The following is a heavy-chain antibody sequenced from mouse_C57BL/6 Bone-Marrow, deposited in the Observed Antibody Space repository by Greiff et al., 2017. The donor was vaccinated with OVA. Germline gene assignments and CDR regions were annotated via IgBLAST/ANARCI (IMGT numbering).Heavy chain of an antibody. CDR3: AKGGYDYDGDPWFAY. CDR2: INPGSGGT. J-gene: IGHJ3*01. CDR1: GYAFTNYL. Sequence: QVQLQQPGAELVKPGTSVKVSCKASGYAFTNYLIEWVKQRPGQGLEWIGVINPGSGGTNYNEKFKGKATLTADKSSSTAYMQLSSLTSEDSAVYFCAKGGYDYDGDPWFAYWGQGTLVTVSA. D-gene: IGHD2-4*01. V-gene: IGHV1-54*01.